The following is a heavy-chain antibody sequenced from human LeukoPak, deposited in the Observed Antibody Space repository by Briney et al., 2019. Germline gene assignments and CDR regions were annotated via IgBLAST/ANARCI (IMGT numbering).Heavy chain of an antibody. J-gene: IGHJ6*03. CDR3: PRTVTTFWGYHMDV. Sequence: GGSLRLSCAASGFTFTTYWMNWVRQAPGKGLEWVANIKQDINEKYYVDSVKGRFTISRDNAKNSLYLQMNSLRAEDTAVYYCPRTVTTFWGYHMDVWGKGTTVIVSS. D-gene: IGHD1-7*01. CDR2: IKQDINEK. CDR1: GFTFTTYW. V-gene: IGHV3-7*01.